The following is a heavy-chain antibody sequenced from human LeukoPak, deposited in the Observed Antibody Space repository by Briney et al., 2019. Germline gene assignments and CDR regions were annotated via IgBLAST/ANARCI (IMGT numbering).Heavy chain of an antibody. CDR1: GFTFSSYW. V-gene: IGHV3-7*01. D-gene: IGHD6-13*01. Sequence: GGSLRLSCAAAGFTFSSYWMSWVRQAPGKGLEWVANMKYDGSEKYYVDSVKGRFTISRDNAKNSLYLQMNSLRAEDTAVYYCARDIEAAGLFLDYWGQGTLVTVS. CDR3: ARDIEAAGLFLDY. CDR2: MKYDGSEK. J-gene: IGHJ4*02.